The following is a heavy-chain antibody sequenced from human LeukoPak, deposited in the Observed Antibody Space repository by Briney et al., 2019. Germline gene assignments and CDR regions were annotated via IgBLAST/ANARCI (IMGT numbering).Heavy chain of an antibody. D-gene: IGHD4-17*01. Sequence: SETLSLTCTVSGGTISSGGYYWSWIRQHPGKGLEWIGYIYYSGSTYYNPSLKSRATISVDTSKNQFSLKLSSVTAADTAVYYCARVEATVTTFDFDYWGQGTLVTVSS. V-gene: IGHV4-31*03. CDR3: ARVEATVTTFDFDY. CDR1: GGTISSGGYY. CDR2: IYYSGST. J-gene: IGHJ4*02.